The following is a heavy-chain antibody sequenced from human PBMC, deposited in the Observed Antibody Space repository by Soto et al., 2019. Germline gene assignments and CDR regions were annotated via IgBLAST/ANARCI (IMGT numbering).Heavy chain of an antibody. CDR1: GFTFSNYG. Sequence: QVQLVESGGGVVQPGRSLRLSCAASGFTFSNYGMHWVRQAPGKGLEWVAVISYDGSNKYYAESVKGRFTISRDNSKNGWYLHMNSLRAEDRGGNYCAKAGSPGRVVAALRGVWMHIDCWRQGTLVTV. CDR3: AKAGSPGRVVAALRGVWMHIDC. D-gene: IGHD2-15*01. V-gene: IGHV3-30*18. CDR2: ISYDGSNK. J-gene: IGHJ4*02.